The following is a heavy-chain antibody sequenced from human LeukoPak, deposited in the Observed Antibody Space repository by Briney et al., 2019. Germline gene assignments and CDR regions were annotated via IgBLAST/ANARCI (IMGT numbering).Heavy chain of an antibody. CDR2: INHSGST. V-gene: IGHV4-34*01. Sequence: PSETLSLTCAVYGGSFSGYDWSWIRQPPGKGLEWIGEINHSGSTNYNPSLKSRVTISVDTSKNQFSLKLSSVTAADTAVYYCARRYCRSTSCYLFRDHWFDPWGQGTLVTVSS. D-gene: IGHD2-2*01. CDR3: ARRYCRSTSCYLFRDHWFDP. J-gene: IGHJ5*02. CDR1: GGSFSGYD.